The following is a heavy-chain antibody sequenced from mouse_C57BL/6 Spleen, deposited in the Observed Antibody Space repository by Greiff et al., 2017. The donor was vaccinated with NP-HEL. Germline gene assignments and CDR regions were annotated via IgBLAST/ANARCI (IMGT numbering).Heavy chain of an antibody. CDR1: GYAFSSSW. CDR3: ARDGGNSPALLDV. Sequence: VQLQQSGAELVKPGASVKISCKASGYAFSSSWMNWVKQRPGKGLEWIGQIYPGDGDTNYNGKFKGKATLTADKSSSTAYRQLSSLTSEDSAVYFCARDGGNSPALLDVWGTGTTVTVSS. D-gene: IGHD2-1*01. CDR2: IYPGDGDT. V-gene: IGHV1-80*01. J-gene: IGHJ1*03.